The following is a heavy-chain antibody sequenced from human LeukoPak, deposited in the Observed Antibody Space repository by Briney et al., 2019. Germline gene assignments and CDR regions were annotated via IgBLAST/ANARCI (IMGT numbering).Heavy chain of an antibody. V-gene: IGHV1-8*03. CDR1: GYTFTSYD. J-gene: IGHJ4*02. CDR3: ARDLMRDSTVWGYFDY. Sequence: GASVKVSCKASGYTFTSYDINWVRQATGQGLEWMGWMNPNSGDTVYAQKFQDRVTITRNTSISTAYMELSSLRAEDTAVYYCARDLMRDSTVWGYFDYWGQGTLVTVSS. CDR2: MNPNSGDT. D-gene: IGHD3-16*01.